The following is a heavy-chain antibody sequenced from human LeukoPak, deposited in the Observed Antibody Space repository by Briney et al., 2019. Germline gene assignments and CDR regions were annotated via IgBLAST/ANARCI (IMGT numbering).Heavy chain of an antibody. D-gene: IGHD5-18*01. CDR1: GFTFSSYS. CDR3: AKDAQRPAMGFDP. J-gene: IGHJ5*02. CDR2: ISGGGATT. Sequence: GGSLRLSCAASGFTFSSYSMNWVRQAPGKGLEWVSAISGGGATTYYADSVKGRFTISRDNSENTLYLQMNSLRVDDTAVYYCAKDAQRPAMGFDPWGQGTLVTVSA. V-gene: IGHV3-23*01.